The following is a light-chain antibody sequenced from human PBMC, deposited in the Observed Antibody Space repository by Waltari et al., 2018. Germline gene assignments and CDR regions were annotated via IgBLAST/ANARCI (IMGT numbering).Light chain of an antibody. CDR2: RDT. Sequence: SSELTQPPSVSVSPGQTATIACSADALAKQFVYWYQQKPGQAPVLVMFRDTERPSGIPERFSGSDSGTTVTLTISGVQAEDEADYYCQSADNTGDYVLFGGGTKLTVL. J-gene: IGLJ3*02. V-gene: IGLV3-25*03. CDR3: QSADNTGDYVL. CDR1: ALAKQF.